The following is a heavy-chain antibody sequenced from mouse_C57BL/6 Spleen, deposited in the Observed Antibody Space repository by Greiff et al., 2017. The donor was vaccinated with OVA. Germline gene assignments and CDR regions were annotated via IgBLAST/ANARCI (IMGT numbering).Heavy chain of an antibody. CDR1: GYTFTDYN. J-gene: IGHJ2*01. CDR2: INPNNGGT. CDR3: ASPLTSSYYFDY. Sequence: AQLQQSGPELVKPGASVKMSCKASGYTFTDYNMHWVKQSHGKSLEWIGYINPNNGGTSYNQKFKGKATLTVNKSSSTAYMELRSLTSEDSAVYYCASPLTSSYYFDYWGQGTTLTVSS. V-gene: IGHV1-22*01.